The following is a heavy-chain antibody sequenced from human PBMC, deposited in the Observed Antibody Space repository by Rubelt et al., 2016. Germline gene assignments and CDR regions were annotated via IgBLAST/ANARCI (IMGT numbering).Heavy chain of an antibody. D-gene: IGHD6-13*01. J-gene: IGHJ6*02. Sequence: GQRLEWMGWINAGNGNTKYSQKFQGRVTITSDTSASTAYMELSSLTSEDTAVFYCARGRRRSRGSPGDYAMDVWGQGTTVTVSS. V-gene: IGHV1-3*01. CDR3: ARGRRRSRGSPGDYAMDV. CDR2: INAGNGNT.